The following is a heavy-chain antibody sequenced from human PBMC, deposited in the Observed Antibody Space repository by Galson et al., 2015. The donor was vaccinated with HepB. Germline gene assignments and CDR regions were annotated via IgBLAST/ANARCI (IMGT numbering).Heavy chain of an antibody. CDR3: ARDMGGGSSNWFDP. J-gene: IGHJ5*02. D-gene: IGHD2-15*01. CDR2: IIPILGIA. Sequence: SVKVSCKASGSTFSSYAISWVRQAPGQGLEWMGRIIPILGIANYAQKFQGRVTITADKSTSTAYMELSSLRSEDTAVYYCARDMGGGSSNWFDPWGQGTLVTVSS. V-gene: IGHV1-69*04. CDR1: GSTFSSYA.